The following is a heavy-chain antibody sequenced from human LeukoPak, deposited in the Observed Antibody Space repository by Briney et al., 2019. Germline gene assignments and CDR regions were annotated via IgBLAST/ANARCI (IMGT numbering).Heavy chain of an antibody. CDR1: GFTFSSYA. D-gene: IGHD1-26*01. J-gene: IGHJ3*02. CDR2: ISSNWGST. Sequence: GGSLRLSCAASGFTFSSYAMHWVRQAPGKGLEYVSAISSNWGSTYYANSVKGRFTISRDNSKNTLYLQMGSLRAEDMAVYYCARAVGATSSVTADAFDIWGQGTMVTVSS. V-gene: IGHV3-64*01. CDR3: ARAVGATSSVTADAFDI.